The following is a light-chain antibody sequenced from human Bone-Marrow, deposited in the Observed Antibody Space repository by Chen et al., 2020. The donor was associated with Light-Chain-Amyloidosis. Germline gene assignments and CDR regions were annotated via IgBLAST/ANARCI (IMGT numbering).Light chain of an antibody. Sequence: SYELTQPPSVSVSPGQTARITCSGDDLPSKYAYCYQQKPGQAPVLVIHRDTERPSGISERFSGSSSGTTATVTISGVQAEDEADYQPRQSADSSGTYEVIFGGGTKLTVL. V-gene: IGLV3-25*03. J-gene: IGLJ2*01. CDR2: RDT. CDR1: DLPSKY. CDR3: QSADSSGTYEVI.